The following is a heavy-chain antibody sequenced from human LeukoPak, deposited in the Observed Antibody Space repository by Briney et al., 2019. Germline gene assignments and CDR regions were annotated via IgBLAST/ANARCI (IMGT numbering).Heavy chain of an antibody. D-gene: IGHD3-10*01. CDR3: ARGGVTMVRGVSLLGKTWFDP. Sequence: PSETLSLTCTVSGGSISSYYWSWIRQPAGKGLEWIGRIYTSGSTNYNPSLKSRVTMSVDTSKNQFSLKLSSVTAADTAVYYCARGGVTMVRGVSLLGKTWFDPWGQGTLVTVSS. J-gene: IGHJ5*02. CDR1: GGSISSYY. CDR2: IYTSGST. V-gene: IGHV4-4*07.